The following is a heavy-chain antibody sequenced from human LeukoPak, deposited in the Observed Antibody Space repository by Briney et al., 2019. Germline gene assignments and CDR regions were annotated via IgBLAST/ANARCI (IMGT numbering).Heavy chain of an antibody. V-gene: IGHV3-30*04. CDR2: ISHDGSNE. Sequence: QPGGSLRLSCAASGFTFSRHAMHWVRQAPGKGLEWVAVISHDGSNEYYADSVKGRFTISRDNSKNTLYLQVNSLRGEDAAVYYCARVIGTDGYLYYFDYWGQGTLVTVSS. CDR3: ARVIGTDGYLYYFDY. J-gene: IGHJ4*02. CDR1: GFTFSRHA. D-gene: IGHD5-24*01.